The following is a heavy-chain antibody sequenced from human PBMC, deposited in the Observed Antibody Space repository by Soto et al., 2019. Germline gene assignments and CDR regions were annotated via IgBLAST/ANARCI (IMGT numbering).Heavy chain of an antibody. D-gene: IGHD4-17*01. CDR2: MYYGGST. V-gene: IGHV4-59*01. CDR1: GGSIRTYY. CDR3: ARSTGYGDSYFDY. J-gene: IGHJ4*02. Sequence: QVQLQESGPGLVKPSETLSLTCTVSGGSIRTYYWNWIRQPPGKGLEWIGNMYYGGSTNYNPSLKSRVTVSGDTSKNDFSLKLTSVTAADTAVYYCARSTGYGDSYFDYWGRGTLVTVSA.